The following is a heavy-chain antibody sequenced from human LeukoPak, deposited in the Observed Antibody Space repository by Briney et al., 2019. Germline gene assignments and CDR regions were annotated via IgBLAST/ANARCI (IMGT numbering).Heavy chain of an antibody. Sequence: PSETLSLTCTVSSGSISTSNYYWGWVRQPPGKALEWIGYIYYSGSTNYNPSLKSRVTISVDTSKNQFSLKLSSVTAADTAVYYCARGYCSGGSCYSYYYYNYMDVWGKGTTVTVSS. V-gene: IGHV4-61*05. J-gene: IGHJ6*03. CDR2: IYYSGST. D-gene: IGHD2-15*01. CDR1: SGSISTSNYY. CDR3: ARGYCSGGSCYSYYYYNYMDV.